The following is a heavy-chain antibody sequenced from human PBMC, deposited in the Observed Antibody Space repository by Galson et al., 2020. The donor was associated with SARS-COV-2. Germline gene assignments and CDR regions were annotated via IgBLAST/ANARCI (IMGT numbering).Heavy chain of an antibody. CDR1: GGSVSSGDYY. D-gene: IGHD3-22*01. CDR2: ISYSGST. CDR3: ARSHDSNGYYIDY. Sequence: SETLSLTCTLSGGSVSSGDYYWSWIRQPPGKGLEWIGYISYSGSTNYNSSLKSRLIISVYTSKNQFSLKLSSVTAADTAVYYCARSHDSNGYYIDYWGQGTLVTVSS. J-gene: IGHJ4*02. V-gene: IGHV4-61*08.